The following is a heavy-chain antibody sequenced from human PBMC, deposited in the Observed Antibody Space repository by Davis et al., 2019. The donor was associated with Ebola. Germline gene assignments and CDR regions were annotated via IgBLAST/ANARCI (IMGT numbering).Heavy chain of an antibody. Sequence: MPSETLSLTCTVSGGSISSSSYYWGWIRQPPGKGLEWIGSIYYSGSTYYNPSLKSRVTISVDTSKNQFSLKLSSVTAADTAVYYCALRTTMIVVGHTNFDYWGQGTLVTVSS. V-gene: IGHV4-39*01. CDR3: ALRTTMIVVGHTNFDY. D-gene: IGHD3-22*01. CDR1: GGSISSSSYY. CDR2: IYYSGST. J-gene: IGHJ4*02.